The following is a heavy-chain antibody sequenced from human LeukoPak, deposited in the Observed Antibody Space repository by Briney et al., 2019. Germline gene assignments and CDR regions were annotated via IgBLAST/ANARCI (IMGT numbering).Heavy chain of an antibody. Sequence: GGSLRLSCAASGFSFSGHWMNWVRQPPGKGLGWVANIKADGSEKYYVDSVKGRFTISRDDAKRTVDLQMDNLRAEDTAIYYCAYRNNFEYWGQGALVTVSS. CDR1: GFSFSGHW. J-gene: IGHJ4*02. CDR2: IKADGSEK. V-gene: IGHV3-7*05. D-gene: IGHD1-26*01. CDR3: AYRNNFEY.